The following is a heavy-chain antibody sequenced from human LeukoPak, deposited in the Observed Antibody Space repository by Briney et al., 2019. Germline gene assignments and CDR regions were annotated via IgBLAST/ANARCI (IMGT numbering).Heavy chain of an antibody. CDR2: INPSGGST. CDR3: ARDPAGYFDY. CDR1: GYTFTSYY. J-gene: IGHJ4*02. Sequence: ASVKVSCKASGYTFTSYYMHWVRQAPGQGLEWMGIINPSGGSTSYAQKLQGRVTMTADTSTSTAYMELRSLRSDDTAVYYCARDPAGYFDYWGQGTLVTASS. V-gene: IGHV1-46*01.